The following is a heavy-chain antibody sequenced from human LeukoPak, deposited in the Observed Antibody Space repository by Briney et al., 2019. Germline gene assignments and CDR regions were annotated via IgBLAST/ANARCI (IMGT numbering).Heavy chain of an antibody. Sequence: ASVKVSCKASGYTFTSYYMHWVRQAPGQGLEWMGIINPSGGSTSYAQKFQGRVTMTRDMSTSTVYMELSRLRSDDTAVYYCARDYERIIMVRGVPLSPQTVFDPWGQGTLVTVSS. CDR2: INPSGGST. CDR3: ARDYERIIMVRGVPLSPQTVFDP. V-gene: IGHV1-46*01. CDR1: GYTFTSYY. D-gene: IGHD3-10*01. J-gene: IGHJ5*02.